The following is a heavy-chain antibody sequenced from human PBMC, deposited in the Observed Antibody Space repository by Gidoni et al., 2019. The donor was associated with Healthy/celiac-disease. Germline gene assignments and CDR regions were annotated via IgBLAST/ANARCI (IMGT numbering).Heavy chain of an antibody. D-gene: IGHD4-17*01. Sequence: QVQRVESGGGVVQPGRSRRLSWAASGFTFSSYGMHWVRQAPGKGLEWVAVISYDGSNKYYADSVKGRFTISRDNSKNTLYLQMNSLRAEDTAVYYCAKEATVTPFDYWGQGTLVTVSS. CDR2: ISYDGSNK. CDR1: GFTFSSYG. CDR3: AKEATVTPFDY. J-gene: IGHJ4*02. V-gene: IGHV3-30*18.